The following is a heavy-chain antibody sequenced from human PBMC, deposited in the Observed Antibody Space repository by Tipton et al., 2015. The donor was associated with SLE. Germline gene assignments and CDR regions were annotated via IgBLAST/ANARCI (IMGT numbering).Heavy chain of an antibody. V-gene: IGHV4-59*08. CDR2: IHSSGRT. J-gene: IGHJ6*03. Sequence: TLSLTCTVSGGSISSYYWSWIRQPPGKGLEWIAYIHSSGRTNYNPSLKSRLTISLDTSKNQFSLNLTSVTAADTGVYYCVKSVVVVSPRDYYYYMDVWGKGTTVTVSS. CDR3: VKSVVVVSPRDYYYYMDV. CDR1: GGSISSYY. D-gene: IGHD2-15*01.